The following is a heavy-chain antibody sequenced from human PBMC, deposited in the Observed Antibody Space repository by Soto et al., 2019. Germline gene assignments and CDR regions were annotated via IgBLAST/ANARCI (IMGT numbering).Heavy chain of an antibody. CDR2: IIPIFGTP. Sequence: QVQLVQSGAEVKKPGSSVRVSCKTSGNTFSSSAITWVRQAPGQGLEWMGGIIPIFGTPTYAQQFQGRVTITADESTTTAYMELSSLRSDDTAVYYCATGGDYYDSGGEATFDFWGQGTMVTVSS. D-gene: IGHD3-22*01. V-gene: IGHV1-69*12. J-gene: IGHJ3*01. CDR1: GNTFSSSA. CDR3: ATGGDYYDSGGEATFDF.